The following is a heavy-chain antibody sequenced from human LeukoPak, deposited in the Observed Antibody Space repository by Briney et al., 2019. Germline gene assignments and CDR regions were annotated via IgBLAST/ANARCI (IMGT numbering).Heavy chain of an antibody. CDR2: IYYSGST. D-gene: IGHD4-17*01. V-gene: IGHV4-39*01. J-gene: IGHJ5*02. Sequence: PSETLSLTCTVSGGSISSSSYYWGWIRQPPGKGLEGIGSIYYSGSTYYNPSLKSRVTISVDTYKNQFSLKLSSVTAADTAVYYCARRRGDYVRWFDPWGQGTLVTVSS. CDR3: ARRRGDYVRWFDP. CDR1: GGSISSSSYY.